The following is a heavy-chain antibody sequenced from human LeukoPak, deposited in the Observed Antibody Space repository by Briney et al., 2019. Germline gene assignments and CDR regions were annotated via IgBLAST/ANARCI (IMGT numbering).Heavy chain of an antibody. J-gene: IGHJ4*02. Sequence: GGSLRLSCAASGFTFSDYGMHWVRQAPGQGLEWVTFISYEGSYKYYGDSVKGRFTISRDNSKNTLYLQMNGLRAEDTAVYYCAKPLMGYCSGGSCYSGPYDYWGQGTLVTVSS. CDR3: AKPLMGYCSGGSCYSGPYDY. V-gene: IGHV3-30*18. CDR1: GFTFSDYG. D-gene: IGHD2-15*01. CDR2: ISYEGSYK.